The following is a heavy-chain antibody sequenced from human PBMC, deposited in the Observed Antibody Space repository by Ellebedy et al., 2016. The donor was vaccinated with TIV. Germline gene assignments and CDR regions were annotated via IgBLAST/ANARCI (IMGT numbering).Heavy chain of an antibody. CDR1: GFTFSDYY. CDR2: MSSSGSII. CDR3: ARDLEGQQFVN. V-gene: IGHV3-11*01. Sequence: GESLKISXAASGFTFSDYYMSWIRQAPGKGLEWVSYMSSSGSIIYYGDSVKGRFTISRDNAKNSLYLQMNSLRAEDTAVYYCARDLEGQQFVNWGQGTVVTVSP. J-gene: IGHJ1*01. D-gene: IGHD6-13*01.